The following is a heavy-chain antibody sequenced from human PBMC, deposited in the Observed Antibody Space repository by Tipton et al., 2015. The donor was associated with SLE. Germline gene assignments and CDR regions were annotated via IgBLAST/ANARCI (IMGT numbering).Heavy chain of an antibody. CDR1: EFTFSSYA. J-gene: IGHJ4*02. D-gene: IGHD3-3*01. Sequence: SLRLSCVASEFTFSSYAMNWVRQAPGKGLEWVSGISGSGDRTYYADSLRGRFTISRDNPKNTLYLQMNSLRGEDTAVYFCAKAGNSDFWSGLDYWGQGTLVTVSS. CDR2: ISGSGDRT. V-gene: IGHV3-23*01. CDR3: AKAGNSDFWSGLDY.